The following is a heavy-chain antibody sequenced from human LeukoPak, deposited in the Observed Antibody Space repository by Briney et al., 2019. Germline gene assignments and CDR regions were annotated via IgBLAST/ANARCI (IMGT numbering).Heavy chain of an antibody. CDR3: AKSGLNRFDY. J-gene: IGHJ4*02. V-gene: IGHV3-53*01. CDR1: GFTVTSNY. Sequence: GGSLRLSCAASGFTVTSNYMNWVRQAPGKGLEWVSVIDRGGSTHYADSVKGRFTISRDNSKNTLYLQMNSLRAEDTAAYYCAKSGLNRFDYWGQGTLVTVSS. D-gene: IGHD2-15*01. CDR2: IDRGGST.